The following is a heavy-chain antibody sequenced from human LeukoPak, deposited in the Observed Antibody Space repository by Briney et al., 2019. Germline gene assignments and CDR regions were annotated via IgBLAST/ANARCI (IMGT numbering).Heavy chain of an antibody. CDR2: IYYSGST. Sequence: LRLSCAASGFTFSSYAMSWVRQHPGKGLEWIGYIYYSGSTYYNPSLKSRVTISVDTSKNQFSLKLSSVTAADTAVYYCARFGLLDLAPDYWGQGTLVTVSS. CDR3: ARFGLLDLAPDY. J-gene: IGHJ4*02. D-gene: IGHD3-10*01. CDR1: GFTFSSYA. V-gene: IGHV4-31*02.